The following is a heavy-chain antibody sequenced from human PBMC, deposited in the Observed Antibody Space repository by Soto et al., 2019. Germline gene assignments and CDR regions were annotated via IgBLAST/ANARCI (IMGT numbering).Heavy chain of an antibody. CDR2: IIPIFGTA. D-gene: IGHD2-15*01. CDR3: ARGGYCSGGSCLNWFDP. J-gene: IGHJ5*02. CDR1: GGTFSSYA. Sequence: ASVKVSCKASGGTFSSYAISWVRQAPGQGLEWMGGIIPIFGTANYAQKFQGRVTITADESTSTAYMELSSLRSEDTAVYYCARGGYCSGGSCLNWFDPWGQGTLVTVSS. V-gene: IGHV1-69*13.